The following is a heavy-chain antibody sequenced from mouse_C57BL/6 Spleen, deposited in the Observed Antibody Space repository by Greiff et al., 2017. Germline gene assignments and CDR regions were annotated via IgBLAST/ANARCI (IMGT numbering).Heavy chain of an antibody. D-gene: IGHD2-2*01. CDR2: IDPSDSYT. Sequence: QVQLQQPGAELVMPGASVKLSCKASGYTFTSYWMHWVKQRPGQGLEWIGEIDPSDSYTNYNQKFKGKSTLTVDKSSSTAYMQLSSLTSEDSAVYYSARWSMVPGYFAVWGTGTTVTVSS. CDR1: GYTFTSYW. J-gene: IGHJ1*03. CDR3: ARWSMVPGYFAV. V-gene: IGHV1-69*01.